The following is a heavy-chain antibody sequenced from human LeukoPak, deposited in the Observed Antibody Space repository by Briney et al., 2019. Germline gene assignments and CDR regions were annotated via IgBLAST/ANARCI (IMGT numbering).Heavy chain of an antibody. Sequence: GTSLRLSCAASGFTFSSYAMHWVRQAPGKGLEWVAVISYDGSSKSYADSVKDRFTISRDNSKNTLSLQMNRLRTEDTAVYFRARGTGYYYYYDAMDVWGQGSTVTVSS. V-gene: IGHV3-30-3*01. CDR3: ARGTGYYYYYDAMDV. J-gene: IGHJ6*02. CDR1: GFTFSSYA. D-gene: IGHD2-8*02. CDR2: ISYDGSSK.